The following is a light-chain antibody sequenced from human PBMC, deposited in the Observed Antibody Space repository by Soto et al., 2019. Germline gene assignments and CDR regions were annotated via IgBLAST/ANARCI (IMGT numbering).Light chain of an antibody. V-gene: IGKV1-17*01. CDR2: DAS. J-gene: IGKJ1*01. Sequence: DIQMTQSPSSLSASVGDRVTITCRASQGIRNDLGWCQQKPGKAPKLLIYDASSLESGVPSSFSGSGSGTELTLTISSLQPGDSATDYCQQYNSYSPRVGQGTNVESK. CDR1: QGIRND. CDR3: QQYNSYSPR.